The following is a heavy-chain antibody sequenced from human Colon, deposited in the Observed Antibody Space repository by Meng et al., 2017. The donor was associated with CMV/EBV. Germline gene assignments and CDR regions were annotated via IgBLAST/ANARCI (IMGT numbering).Heavy chain of an antibody. V-gene: IGHV3-74*01. Sequence: GGSLRLSCVASGLTFSSHWMHWVRQTPGKELVWVSRISNGGRTPTYADSVKGRFTISRDNDKNTLYLQMNSLTVDDTAVYYCISEAAGGDYWGQGALVTVSS. CDR2: ISNGGRTP. D-gene: IGHD1-14*01. CDR3: ISEAAGGDY. J-gene: IGHJ4*02. CDR1: GLTFSSHW.